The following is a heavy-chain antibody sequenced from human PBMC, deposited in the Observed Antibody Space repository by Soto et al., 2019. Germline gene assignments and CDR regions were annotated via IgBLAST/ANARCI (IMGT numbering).Heavy chain of an antibody. D-gene: IGHD1-26*01. V-gene: IGHV3-48*03. CDR2: ISSSGSTI. J-gene: IGHJ4*02. Sequence: PGGSLRLSCAASAFSFNTYEMNWVRQAPGKGLGWVSYISSSGSTIYYADSVTGRFTVSRDNGKNSLYLQMNSLRAEDTAVYYCAYGGSCDYWGQGTQVTVSS. CDR1: AFSFNTYE. CDR3: AYGGSCDY.